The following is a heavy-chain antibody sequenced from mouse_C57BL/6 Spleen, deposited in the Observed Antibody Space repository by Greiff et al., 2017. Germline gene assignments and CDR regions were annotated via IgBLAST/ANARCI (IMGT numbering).Heavy chain of an antibody. CDR2: IDPSDSYT. CDR1: GYTFTSYW. Sequence: QVQLQQPGAELVRPGTSVKLSCKASGYTFTSYWMHWVKQRPGQGLEWIGVIDPSDSYTNYNQKFKGKATLTVDTSSSTAYMQRSSLTSEDSAVYYCARKYYGSSYPFDYWGQGTTLTVSS. J-gene: IGHJ2*01. V-gene: IGHV1-59*01. D-gene: IGHD1-1*01. CDR3: ARKYYGSSYPFDY.